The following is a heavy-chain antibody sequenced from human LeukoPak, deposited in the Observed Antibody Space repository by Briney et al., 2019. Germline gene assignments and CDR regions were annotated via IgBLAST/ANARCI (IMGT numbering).Heavy chain of an antibody. CDR2: FSSSGSTI. CDR3: ARGLLYCSGGSCYSGDAFDI. J-gene: IGHJ3*02. V-gene: IGHV3-11*04. D-gene: IGHD2-15*01. CDR1: AFSFTTYW. Sequence: GESLRLSCAASAFSFTTYWMSWIRQAPGKGLEWVSYFSSSGSTIYYADSVKGRFTISRDNAKNSLYLQMNSLRAEDTAVYYCARGLLYCSGGSCYSGDAFDIWGQGTMVTVSS.